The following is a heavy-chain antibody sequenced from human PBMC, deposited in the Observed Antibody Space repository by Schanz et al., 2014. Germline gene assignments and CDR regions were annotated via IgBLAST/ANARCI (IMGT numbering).Heavy chain of an antibody. Sequence: QVQLQESGPGLVKLSQTLPLTCSVSGGSIRNGPYYWTWIRQHPVKGLEWIGYIYFSGATYINPSLERRVIISVDTSETQFSLKLPSVTAADAAVYYCARGRHLGGPPYFDYWGRGSLVSVSS. CDR1: GGSIRNGPYY. CDR2: IYFSGAT. CDR3: ARGRHLGGPPYFDY. D-gene: IGHD3-16*01. J-gene: IGHJ4*02. V-gene: IGHV4-31*03.